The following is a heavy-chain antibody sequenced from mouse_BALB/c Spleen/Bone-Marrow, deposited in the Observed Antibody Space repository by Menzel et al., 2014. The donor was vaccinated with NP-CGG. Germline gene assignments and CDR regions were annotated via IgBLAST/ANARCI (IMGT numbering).Heavy chain of an antibody. D-gene: IGHD2-1*01. J-gene: IGHJ4*01. CDR3: ARYGNYFYAMDY. Sequence: VQLQQSGGGLVQPGVSRKLSCAASGFTFSSFGMHWVRQAPEKGLEWVAYISSGSSTIYYADTVKGRFTISRDNPKNTLFLQMTSLRSEDTAMYYCARYGNYFYAMDYWGQGTSVTVSS. V-gene: IGHV5-17*02. CDR2: ISSGSSTI. CDR1: GFTFSSFG.